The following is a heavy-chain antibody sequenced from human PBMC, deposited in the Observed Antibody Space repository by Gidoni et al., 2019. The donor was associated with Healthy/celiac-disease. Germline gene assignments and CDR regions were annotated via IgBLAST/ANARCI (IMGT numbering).Heavy chain of an antibody. V-gene: IGHV1-8*01. D-gene: IGHD4-17*01. CDR3: ARGNYGDSSGIDY. Sequence: SYDINWVRQATGQGLAWMGWMNPNSGNTGYAQKFQGRVTMTRNTSISTAYMELSSLRSEDTAVYYCARGNYGDSSGIDYWGQGTLVTVSS. CDR2: MNPNSGNT. J-gene: IGHJ4*02. CDR1: SYD.